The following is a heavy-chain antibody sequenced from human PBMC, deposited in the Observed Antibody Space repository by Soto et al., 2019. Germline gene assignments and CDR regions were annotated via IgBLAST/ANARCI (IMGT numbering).Heavy chain of an antibody. D-gene: IGHD1-26*01. CDR2: TYYRSKWYN. CDR3: VRLIGNSWLDF. CDR1: VDSIYTTDVR. J-gene: IGHJ5*01. Sequence: SLTIDLTNPITVDSIYTTDVRFKSISPSPSRGLEWLGRTYYRSKWYNDYAEFVKSRITINPDTSKNQFSLHLNSVTPEDAAVYYCVRLIGNSWLDFWCQGTLVNVSS. V-gene: IGHV6-1*01.